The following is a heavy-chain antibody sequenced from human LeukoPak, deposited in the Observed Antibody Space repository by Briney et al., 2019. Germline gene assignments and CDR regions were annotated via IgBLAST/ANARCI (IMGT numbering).Heavy chain of an antibody. Sequence: SQTLSLTCTVSGGSISSGGYYWSWIRQHPGKGLEWIGYIYYSGSTYYNPSLKSRVTISVDTSKNQISLKLSSVTAADTAVYYCARDRTGEENYYYYYYMDVWGKGTTVTVSS. CDR2: IYYSGST. D-gene: IGHD3/OR15-3a*01. CDR3: ARDRTGEENYYYYYYMDV. V-gene: IGHV4-31*03. J-gene: IGHJ6*03. CDR1: GGSISSGGYY.